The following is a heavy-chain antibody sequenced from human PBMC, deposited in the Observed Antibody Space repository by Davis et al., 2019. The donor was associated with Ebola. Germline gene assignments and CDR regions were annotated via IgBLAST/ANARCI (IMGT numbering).Heavy chain of an antibody. CDR1: GFTFSSYW. CDR3: ARDPRTMIVVPDAFDI. J-gene: IGHJ3*02. D-gene: IGHD3-22*01. CDR2: IKQDGSEK. Sequence: GESLKISCAASGFTFSSYWMSWVRQAPGKGLEWVANIKQDGSEKYYVDSVKGRFTISRDNAKNSLYLQMNSLRDEDTAVYYCARDPRTMIVVPDAFDIWGQGTMVTVSS. V-gene: IGHV3-7*01.